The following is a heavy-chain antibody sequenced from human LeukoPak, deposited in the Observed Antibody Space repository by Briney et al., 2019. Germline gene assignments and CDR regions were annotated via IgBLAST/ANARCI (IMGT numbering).Heavy chain of an antibody. CDR1: GYTFTSYG. D-gene: IGHD6-19*01. CDR2: TSAYNGNT. V-gene: IGHV1-18*01. J-gene: IGHJ6*02. CDR3: ARASEEQWLFPKYYYYGMDV. Sequence: ASVKVSCKASGYTFTSYGISWVRQAPGQGLEWMGWTSAYNGNTNYAQKLQGRVTMTTDTSTSTAYMELRSLRSDDTAVYYCARASEEQWLFPKYYYYGMDVWGQGTTVTVSS.